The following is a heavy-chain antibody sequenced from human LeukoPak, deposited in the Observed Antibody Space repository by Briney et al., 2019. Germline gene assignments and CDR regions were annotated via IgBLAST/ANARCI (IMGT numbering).Heavy chain of an antibody. J-gene: IGHJ4*02. D-gene: IGHD5-24*01. Sequence: SETLSLTCAVSGGSITSGDYSWSWIRQPPGMGLEWIGSIYHSEGTYYNLFLKSRVIISVDRPKNQFSLKLSSVTAADTAVYYCARGRHGYNYADYWGQGTLVTVSS. V-gene: IGHV4-30-2*01. CDR3: ARGRHGYNYADY. CDR2: IYHSEGT. CDR1: GGSITSGDYS.